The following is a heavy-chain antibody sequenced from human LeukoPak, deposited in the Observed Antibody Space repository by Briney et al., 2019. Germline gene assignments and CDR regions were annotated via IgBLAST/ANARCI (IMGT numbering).Heavy chain of an antibody. D-gene: IGHD1-26*01. CDR2: ISWNSGSI. CDR1: GFTFSSYA. J-gene: IGHJ6*02. V-gene: IGHV3-9*01. CDR3: AKDILVGATDYYYYGMDV. Sequence: LRLSCAASGFTFSSYAMSWVRQAPGKGLEWVSGISWNSGSIGYADSVKGRFTISRDNAKNSLYLQMNSLRAEDTALYYCAKDILVGATDYYYYGMDVWGQGTTVTVSS.